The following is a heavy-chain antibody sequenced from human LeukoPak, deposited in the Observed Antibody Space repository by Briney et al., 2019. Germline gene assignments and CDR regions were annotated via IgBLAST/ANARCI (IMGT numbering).Heavy chain of an antibody. CDR1: GFTFSSYS. Sequence: GGSLRLSCAASGFTFSSYSMNWVRQAPGKGLEWVSSISSSSSYIYYADSVKGRFTISRDNAKNTLYLQMNSLRVEDTAVYYCARGGGYSYGSFDYWGQGTLVTVSS. J-gene: IGHJ4*02. CDR3: ARGGGYSYGSFDY. V-gene: IGHV3-21*01. D-gene: IGHD5-18*01. CDR2: ISSSSSYI.